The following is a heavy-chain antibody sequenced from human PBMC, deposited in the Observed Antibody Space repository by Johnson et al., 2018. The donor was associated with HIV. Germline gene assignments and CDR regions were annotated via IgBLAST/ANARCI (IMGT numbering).Heavy chain of an antibody. V-gene: IGHV3-30*18. CDR3: AKERVGATSPQAQNAFDI. CDR2: ISYDGSNK. J-gene: IGHJ3*02. D-gene: IGHD1-26*01. Sequence: QVQLVESGGGLIQPGGSLRLSCAASGFTVSSNYMSWVRQAPGKGLEWVSVISYDGSNKYYAASVKGRFTIPRDNSKNTLYLQMNSLRAEDTAVYYCAKERVGATSPQAQNAFDIWGQGTMVTVSS. CDR1: GFTVSSNY.